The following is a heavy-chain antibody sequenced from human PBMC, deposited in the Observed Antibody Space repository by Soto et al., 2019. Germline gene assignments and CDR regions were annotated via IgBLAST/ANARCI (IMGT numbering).Heavy chain of an antibody. CDR2: INHSGST. CDR1: GGSFSGYY. CDR3: ARGGDILTGYYFDY. D-gene: IGHD3-9*01. V-gene: IGHV4-34*01. Sequence: SETLSLTCAVYGGSFSGYYWSWIRQPPGKGLEWIGEINHSGSTNYNPSLKSRVTISVDTSKNQFSLKLSSVTAADTAVYYCARGGDILTGYYFDYWGQGTLVTVSS. J-gene: IGHJ4*02.